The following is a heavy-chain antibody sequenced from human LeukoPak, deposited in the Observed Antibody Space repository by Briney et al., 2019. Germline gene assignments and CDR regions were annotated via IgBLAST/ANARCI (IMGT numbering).Heavy chain of an antibody. CDR2: IIPIFGTA. J-gene: IGHJ6*03. Sequence: SVKASCKASGGTFSSYAISWVRQAPGQGLEWMGGIIPIFGTANYAQKFQGRVTITTDESTSTAYMELSSLRSEDTAVYYCARGSPAAIPNYYYYYYMDVWGKGTTVTVSS. V-gene: IGHV1-69*05. CDR3: ARGSPAAIPNYYYYYYMDV. CDR1: GGTFSSYA. D-gene: IGHD2-2*01.